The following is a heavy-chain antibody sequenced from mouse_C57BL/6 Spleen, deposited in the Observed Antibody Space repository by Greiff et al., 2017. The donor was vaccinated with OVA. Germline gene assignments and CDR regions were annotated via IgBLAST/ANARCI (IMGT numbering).Heavy chain of an antibody. CDR3: ARDPNPSYYYGSSPYWYFDV. CDR2: INYDGSST. D-gene: IGHD1-1*01. Sequence: EVKLVESEGGLVQPGSSMKLSCTASGFTFSDYYMAWVRQVPEKGLEWVANINYDGSSTYYLDSLKSRFIISRDNAKNILYLQMSSLKSEDTATYYCARDPNPSYYYGSSPYWYFDVWGTGTTVTVSS. J-gene: IGHJ1*03. V-gene: IGHV5-16*01. CDR1: GFTFSDYY.